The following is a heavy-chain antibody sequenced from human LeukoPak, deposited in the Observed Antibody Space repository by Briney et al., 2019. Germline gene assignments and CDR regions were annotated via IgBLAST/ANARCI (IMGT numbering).Heavy chain of an antibody. CDR1: GGSISSSSYY. D-gene: IGHD6-13*01. Sequence: PSETLSLTCTVSGGSISSSSYYWGWIRQPPGKGLEWIGSIYYNGSTYYNPSLKSRVTISVDTSKNQFSLKLSSVTAADTAVYYCARPATPGVFYYYMDVWGKGTTVTVSS. CDR3: ARPATPGVFYYYMDV. J-gene: IGHJ6*03. V-gene: IGHV4-39*01. CDR2: IYYNGST.